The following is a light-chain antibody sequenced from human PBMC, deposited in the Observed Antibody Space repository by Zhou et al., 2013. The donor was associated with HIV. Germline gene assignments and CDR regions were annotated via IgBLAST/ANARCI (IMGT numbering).Light chain of an antibody. V-gene: IGKV3-20*01. Sequence: EIVLTQSPGTLCLSPGEKATLSCRASQSINSNVLTWYQQKPGQAPRLLIFGASSRATGIPDRFSGSGSGTEFTLNISRLEPEDFAVYYCQQYDNSPMYTFGQGTKLEVK. CDR2: GAS. CDR1: QSINSNV. J-gene: IGKJ2*01. CDR3: QQYDNSPMYT.